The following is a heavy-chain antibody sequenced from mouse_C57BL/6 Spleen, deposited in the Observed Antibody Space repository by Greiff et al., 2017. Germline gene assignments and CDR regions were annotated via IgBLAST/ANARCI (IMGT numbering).Heavy chain of an antibody. CDR3: ARRRQTAQATHYAMDY. J-gene: IGHJ4*01. V-gene: IGHV1-42*01. D-gene: IGHD3-2*02. CDR1: GYSFNGYY. Sequence: VQLKESGPELVKPGASVKISCKASGYSFNGYYMNWVKQSPEKSLEWIGEINPSTGGTTYNQKFKAKATLTVDKSSSTAYMQLKSLTSEDSAVYYCARRRQTAQATHYAMDYWSQGTSVTVSS. CDR2: INPSTGGT.